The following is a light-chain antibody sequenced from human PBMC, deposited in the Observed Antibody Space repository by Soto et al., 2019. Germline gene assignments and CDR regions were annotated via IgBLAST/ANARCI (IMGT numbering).Light chain of an antibody. Sequence: DIQMTQSPSTLSASVGDRVTITCRASQTIYDWLAWYQQKPGKAPKLLIHKASRLESGVPSRFSGSGFGTEFTLTISSLQPDDFATYYCQQYNSYSRTFGQGTKVDIK. CDR3: QQYNSYSRT. CDR1: QTIYDW. J-gene: IGKJ1*01. CDR2: KAS. V-gene: IGKV1-5*03.